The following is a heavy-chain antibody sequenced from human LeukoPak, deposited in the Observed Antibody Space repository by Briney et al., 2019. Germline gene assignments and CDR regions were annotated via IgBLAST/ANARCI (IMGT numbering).Heavy chain of an antibody. Sequence: GGPLRLSCAASGFTVSSNYMSWVRQAPGKGLEWVSILYSSGSTYYADSVKGRFTISRDNSKNTLYLQMNSLKAEDTAVYYCARGLVEMATIYFDYWGQGTLVTVSS. CDR2: LYSSGST. D-gene: IGHD5-24*01. J-gene: IGHJ4*02. CDR1: GFTVSSNY. V-gene: IGHV3-53*01. CDR3: ARGLVEMATIYFDY.